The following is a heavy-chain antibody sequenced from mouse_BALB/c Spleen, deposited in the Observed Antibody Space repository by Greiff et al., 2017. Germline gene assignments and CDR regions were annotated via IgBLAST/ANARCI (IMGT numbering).Heavy chain of an antibody. CDR1: GYTFTSYW. CDR2: INPSTGYT. Sequence: QVQLQQSGAELAKPGASVKMSCKASGYTFTSYWMHWVKQRPGQGLEWIGYINPSTGYTEYNQKFKDKATLTADKSSSTAYMQLSSLTSEDSAVYYCARGGYGNCYYFDYWGQGTTLTVSS. V-gene: IGHV1-7*01. CDR3: ARGGYGNCYYFDY. J-gene: IGHJ2*01. D-gene: IGHD2-1*01.